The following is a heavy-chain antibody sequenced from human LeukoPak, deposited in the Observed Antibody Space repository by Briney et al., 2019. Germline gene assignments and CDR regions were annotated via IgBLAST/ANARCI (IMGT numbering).Heavy chain of an antibody. D-gene: IGHD3-10*01. CDR1: GFTFSSYW. CDR2: IKQDGSEK. CDR3: ARDKTTMVRGVYYFDY. V-gene: IGHV3-7*01. Sequence: GGSLRLSCAASGFTFSSYWMSWVRQAPGKGLEWVANIKQDGSEKYYVDSVKGRFTISRDNAKNSLYLQMNSLRAEDTAVYYCARDKTTMVRGVYYFDYWGQGTLVTASS. J-gene: IGHJ4*02.